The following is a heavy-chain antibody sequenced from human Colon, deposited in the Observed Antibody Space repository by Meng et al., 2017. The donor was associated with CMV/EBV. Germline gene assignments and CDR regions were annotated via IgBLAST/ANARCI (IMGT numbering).Heavy chain of an antibody. CDR1: EYSFTSFW. CDR3: ARNYCSSVNCNLGDGLNL. D-gene: IGHD2-2*01. Sequence: GESLKISCKGFEYSFTSFWINWVRQAPGQGLEWMGWISVYHGDTAYAHKFQDRVTMTTDTSTGTAYMELRRLTSDDTADYYCARNYCSSVNCNLGDGLNLWGQGTRVTVSS. V-gene: IGHV1-18*04. J-gene: IGHJ3*01. CDR2: ISVYHGDT.